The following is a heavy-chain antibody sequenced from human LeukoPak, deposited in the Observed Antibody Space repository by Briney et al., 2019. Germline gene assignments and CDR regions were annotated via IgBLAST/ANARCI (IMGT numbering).Heavy chain of an antibody. CDR3: ARDGARDSSGYYSGY. Sequence: GGSLRLSCAASGFTFSDYWMSWVRQAPGRGLEWVANINQVGSETYSVDSVKGRFTISRDNAKNSLYLQMNGLRAEDTAVYYCARDGARDSSGYYSGYWGQGTLVTVSS. D-gene: IGHD3-22*01. J-gene: IGHJ4*02. V-gene: IGHV3-7*01. CDR2: INQVGSET. CDR1: GFTFSDYW.